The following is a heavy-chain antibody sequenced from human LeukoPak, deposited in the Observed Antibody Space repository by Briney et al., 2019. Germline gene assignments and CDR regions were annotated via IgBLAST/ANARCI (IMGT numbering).Heavy chain of an antibody. V-gene: IGHV4-30-4*01. CDR3: ARVVVRGLDAFDI. J-gene: IGHJ3*02. CDR2: IYYSGST. Sequence: SETLSLTCTVSGGSISSGDYYWSWIRQPPGKGLEWIGYIYYSGSTYYNPSLKSRVTISVDTSKNQFSLKLSSVTAADTAVYFCARVVVRGLDAFDIWGQGTMVTVSS. CDR1: GGSISSGDYY. D-gene: IGHD3-10*01.